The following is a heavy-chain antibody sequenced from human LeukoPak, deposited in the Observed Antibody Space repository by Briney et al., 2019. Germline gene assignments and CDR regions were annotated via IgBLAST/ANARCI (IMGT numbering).Heavy chain of an antibody. Sequence: GGSLRLSCVASGFIFDNYALSWVRQAPGKGLEWVSGISGSADNTYYADSVKGRFTISRDISKNPVYLQMNNLRVDDTAVYYCAKGPKLGDGFHCDYWGQGTLVTVSS. V-gene: IGHV3-23*01. CDR3: AKGPKLGDGFHCDY. D-gene: IGHD5-24*01. CDR2: ISGSADNT. CDR1: GFIFDNYA. J-gene: IGHJ4*02.